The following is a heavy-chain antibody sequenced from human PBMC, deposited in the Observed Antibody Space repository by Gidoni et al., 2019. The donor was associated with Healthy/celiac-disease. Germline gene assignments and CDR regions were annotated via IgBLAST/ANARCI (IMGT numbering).Heavy chain of an antibody. D-gene: IGHD2-15*01. CDR1: GFTFRSYS. CDR3: ARDHLGYCSGGSCYTFDY. Sequence: EVQLVESGGCLVKPGASLRLSCAASGFTFRSYSMNWVRQAPGKGLEWVSSISSCSGYIYYADSVKGRFTISRDNDKNSLYLQMNSLRAEDTAVYDCARDHLGYCSGGSCYTFDYWGQGTLVTVSS. V-gene: IGHV3-21*01. J-gene: IGHJ4*02. CDR2: ISSCSGYI.